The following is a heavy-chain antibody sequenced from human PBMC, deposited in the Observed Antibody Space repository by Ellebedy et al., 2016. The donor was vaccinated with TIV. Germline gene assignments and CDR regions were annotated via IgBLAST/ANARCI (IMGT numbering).Heavy chain of an antibody. J-gene: IGHJ4*02. CDR2: INPNSGGT. CDR1: GYTFTDYY. Sequence: AASVKVSCKPSGYTFTDYYIHWVRQAPGQGLEWMAWINPNSGGTNYEQKFQGRVTVTRDTSTSQAFLELSRLRSDDTAVYYCTRDLTNIVSGDYWGQGTLVTVSS. V-gene: IGHV1-2*02. CDR3: TRDLTNIVSGDY. D-gene: IGHD5/OR15-5a*01.